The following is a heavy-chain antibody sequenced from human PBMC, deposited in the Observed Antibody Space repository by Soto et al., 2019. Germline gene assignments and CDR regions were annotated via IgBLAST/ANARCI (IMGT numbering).Heavy chain of an antibody. Sequence: SETLSLTCTVSGVSISDDNYYWSWIRQPPGKDLEWIGHIYNRGNTYNNPSLRSRLTISLDTSKSQFSLNLNSVTAADTAVYYCAGGLSGDKVDQWGQGTLVTVS. V-gene: IGHV4-30-4*01. CDR1: GVSISDDNYY. J-gene: IGHJ4*02. D-gene: IGHD2-21*01. CDR2: IYNRGNT. CDR3: AGGLSGDKVDQ.